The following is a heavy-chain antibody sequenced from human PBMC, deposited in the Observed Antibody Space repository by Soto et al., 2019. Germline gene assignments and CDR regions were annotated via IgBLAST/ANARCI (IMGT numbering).Heavy chain of an antibody. D-gene: IGHD6-19*01. J-gene: IGHJ5*02. CDR2: ISYDGSNK. CDR3: ARANQRYSSAPRRFDP. Sequence: PGGSLRLSCAASGFTFSSYAMHGVRQAPGKGLEWVAVISYDGSNKYYADSVKGRFTISRDNSKNTLYLQMNSLRAEDTAVYYCARANQRYSSAPRRFDPWGQGTLVTVSS. CDR1: GFTFSSYA. V-gene: IGHV3-30-3*01.